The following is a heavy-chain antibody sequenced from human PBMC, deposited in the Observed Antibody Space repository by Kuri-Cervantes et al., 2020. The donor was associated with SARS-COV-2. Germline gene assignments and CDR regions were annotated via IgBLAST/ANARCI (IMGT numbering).Heavy chain of an antibody. Sequence: GESLKISCAASGFIFSSYSMNWVRQAPGKGLEWVAFIRYDGSNKYYADSVKGRFTISRDNSKNTLYLQMNSLRAEDTAVYYCAKFSGPMVRGVTFLGQFYYYYMDVWGKGTTVTVSS. CDR3: AKFSGPMVRGVTFLGQFYYYYMDV. D-gene: IGHD3-10*01. CDR2: IRYDGSNK. CDR1: GFIFSSYS. V-gene: IGHV3-30*02. J-gene: IGHJ6*03.